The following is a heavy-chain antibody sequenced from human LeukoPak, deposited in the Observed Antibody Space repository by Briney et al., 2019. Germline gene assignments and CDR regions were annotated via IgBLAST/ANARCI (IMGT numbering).Heavy chain of an antibody. V-gene: IGHV4-59*12. CDR2: IYYSGST. D-gene: IGHD2-2*01. Sequence: SETLSLTCTVSGGSIISYYWSWIRQPPGKGLEWIGYIYYSGSTNYNPSLKSRVTISVDTSKNQFSLKLSSVTAADTAVYYCARLRYCSSTSCPGWGQGTLVTVSS. CDR3: ARLRYCSSTSCPG. J-gene: IGHJ4*02. CDR1: GGSIISYY.